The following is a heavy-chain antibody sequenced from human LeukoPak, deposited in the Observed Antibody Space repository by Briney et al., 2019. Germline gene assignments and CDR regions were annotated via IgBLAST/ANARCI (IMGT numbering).Heavy chain of an antibody. CDR2: INRNSGRI. CDR1: GFRFDDYA. D-gene: IGHD2-15*01. Sequence: GGSLRLSCAASGFRFDDYAMHWVRQAPGKGLGWVSSINRNSGRIGYADSVKGRFTISRDNAKTSLYLQMNSLRAEDTAVYYCARGGLIVPMDVWGKGTTVTVSS. CDR3: ARGGLIVPMDV. V-gene: IGHV3-9*01. J-gene: IGHJ6*03.